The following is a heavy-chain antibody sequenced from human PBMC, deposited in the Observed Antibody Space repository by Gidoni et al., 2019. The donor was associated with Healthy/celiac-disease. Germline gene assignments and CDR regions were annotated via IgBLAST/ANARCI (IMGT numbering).Heavy chain of an antibody. CDR2: INPSGGST. J-gene: IGHJ6*03. CDR3: ARERASPDHYYYYMYV. Sequence: QVQLVQTGAEVKKPGASVKVSCTASGYNFTSYYMPCVRQAPGQGLEWMGIINPSGGSTSYAQKFQGRVTMTRDTSTSTVYMELSSLRSEDTAVYYCARERASPDHYYYYMYVWGKGTTVTVSS. CDR1: GYNFTSYY. V-gene: IGHV1-46*01. D-gene: IGHD2-2*01.